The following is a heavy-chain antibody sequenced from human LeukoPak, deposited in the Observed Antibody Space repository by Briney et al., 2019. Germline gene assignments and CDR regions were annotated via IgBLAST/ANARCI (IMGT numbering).Heavy chain of an antibody. Sequence: RASVKVSCKASGYTFTSYDINWVRQATGQGLEWMGWMNPNSGNTDYAQKFQGRVTMTRNTSISTAYMELNSLRSEDTAVYYCARLMQYSSSWYGSYYYGMDVWGQGTTVTVSS. J-gene: IGHJ6*02. CDR2: MNPNSGNT. CDR3: ARLMQYSSSWYGSYYYGMDV. D-gene: IGHD6-13*01. CDR1: GYTFTSYD. V-gene: IGHV1-8*01.